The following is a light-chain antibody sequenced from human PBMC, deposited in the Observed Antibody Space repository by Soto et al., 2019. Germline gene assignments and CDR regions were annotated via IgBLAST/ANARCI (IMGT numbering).Light chain of an antibody. CDR2: SAS. Sequence: DIQMTQSPSFVSASVGDRVTLTCRASQYISTWLAWYQQRLGEAPRLLIFSASTLKNGIPARFSGSGSGTDFTLTFSGLQPEDFATYYCQQGRTSPFAFGPGTKV. J-gene: IGKJ3*01. V-gene: IGKV1D-12*01. CDR1: QYISTW. CDR3: QQGRTSPFA.